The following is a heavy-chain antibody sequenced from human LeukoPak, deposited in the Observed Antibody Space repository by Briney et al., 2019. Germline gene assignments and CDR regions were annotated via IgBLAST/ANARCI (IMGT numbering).Heavy chain of an antibody. Sequence: PSETLSLTCTVSLSSISNCSYYWGWIRQPPGKGLEWIGSIYYSGSTYYNPSLKSRVTISVDTSKNQFSLKLSFVTAADTAVYYCARHPATLYCYYSPLMSDYWGQGTLVTVSS. J-gene: IGHJ4*02. D-gene: IGHD3-22*01. CDR1: LSSISNCSYY. CDR2: IYYSGST. V-gene: IGHV4-39*01. CDR3: ARHPATLYCYYSPLMSDY.